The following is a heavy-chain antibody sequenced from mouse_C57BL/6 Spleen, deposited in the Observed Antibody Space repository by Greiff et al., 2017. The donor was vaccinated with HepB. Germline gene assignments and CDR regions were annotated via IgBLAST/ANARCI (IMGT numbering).Heavy chain of an antibody. Sequence: QVQLKESGPGLVQPSQRLSITCTVSGFSLTSYGVHWVRQSPGKGLEWLGVIWRGGSTDYNAAFMSRLSITKDNSKSQVFFKMNSLQADDTAIYYCAKTGAGREAMDYWGQGTSVTVSS. CDR1: GFSLTSYG. J-gene: IGHJ4*01. CDR2: IWRGGST. CDR3: AKTGAGREAMDY. D-gene: IGHD3-3*01. V-gene: IGHV2-5*01.